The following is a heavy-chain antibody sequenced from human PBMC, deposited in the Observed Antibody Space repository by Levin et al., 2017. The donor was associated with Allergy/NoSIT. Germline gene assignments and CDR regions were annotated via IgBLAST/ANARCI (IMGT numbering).Heavy chain of an antibody. Sequence: SQTLSLTCTVSGDSINNSYWSWVRQPPGKGLEWIGYIYYSGTTNYNPSLKSRVTISLDTSNNQFSLRLASVTAADTALYYCAREVTSPWYLDVWGRGILVTVSS. V-gene: IGHV4-59*12. CDR2: IYYSGTT. D-gene: IGHD2-21*02. CDR3: AREVTSPWYLDV. CDR1: GDSINNSY. J-gene: IGHJ2*01.